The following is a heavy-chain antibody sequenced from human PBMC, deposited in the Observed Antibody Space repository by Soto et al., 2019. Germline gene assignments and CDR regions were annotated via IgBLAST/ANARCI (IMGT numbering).Heavy chain of an antibody. D-gene: IGHD2-2*01. CDR3: AGEKGYCSSTSCYHNWSDP. CDR1: GGTFSSYA. Sequence: SVKVSCKASGGTFSSYAVSWVRQAPGQGLEWMGGIIPIFGTANYAQKFQGRVTITADESTSTAYMELSSLRSEETAVYYCAGEKGYCSSTSCYHNWSDPWGEGTLVTVSS. CDR2: IIPIFGTA. V-gene: IGHV1-69*13. J-gene: IGHJ5*02.